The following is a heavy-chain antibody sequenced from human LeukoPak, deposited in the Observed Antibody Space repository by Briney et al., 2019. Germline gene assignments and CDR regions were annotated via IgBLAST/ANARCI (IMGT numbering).Heavy chain of an antibody. V-gene: IGHV1-46*01. CDR1: VYTFTSYG. Sequence: GASVKVSCKASVYTFTSYGISWVRQAPGQGLEWMGIINPSGGSTSYAQKFQGRVTMTRDTSTSTVYMELSSLRSEDTAVYYRARAGIFDYWGQGTLVTVSS. CDR3: ARAGIFDY. D-gene: IGHD3-10*01. CDR2: INPSGGST. J-gene: IGHJ4*02.